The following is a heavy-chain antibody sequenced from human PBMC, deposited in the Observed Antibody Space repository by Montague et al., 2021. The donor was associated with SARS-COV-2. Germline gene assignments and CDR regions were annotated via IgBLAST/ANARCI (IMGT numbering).Heavy chain of an antibody. Sequence: SETLSLTCSVTGFPISSGNHWGWIRQSPGKGPVWFGSIYHSGYTSYNPSLRSRVTISGDTSKNQFSLRLSSVTAADTAVYYCVRVSYYYDRNDQPLGWLDPWGQGSLVTVSS. CDR3: VRVSYYYDRNDQPLGWLDP. V-gene: IGHV4-38-2*02. CDR1: GFPISSGNH. D-gene: IGHD3-22*01. CDR2: IYHSGYT. J-gene: IGHJ5*02.